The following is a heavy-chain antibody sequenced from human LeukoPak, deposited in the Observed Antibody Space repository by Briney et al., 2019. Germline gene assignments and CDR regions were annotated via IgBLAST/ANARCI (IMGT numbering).Heavy chain of an antibody. CDR3: ATSLKWFGEFPLDY. CDR2: IYSGGST. J-gene: IGHJ4*02. V-gene: IGHV3-53*01. Sequence: GGSLRLSCAASGFTVSSNYMSWVRQAPGKGLEWVSVIYSGGSTYYADSVKGRFTVSRDNSKNTLYPQMNSLRPEDTAVYYCATSLKWFGEFPLDYWGQGTLVTVSS. D-gene: IGHD3-10*01. CDR1: GFTVSSNY.